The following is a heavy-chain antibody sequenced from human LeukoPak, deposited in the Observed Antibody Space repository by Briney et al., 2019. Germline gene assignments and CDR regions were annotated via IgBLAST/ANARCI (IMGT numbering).Heavy chain of an antibody. Sequence: KPSETLSLTCAVYGGSFNNYYWSWIRQPPGTGLEWIGEINHSGSTKYSPSLKSRVTISVDTSKNQFSLKLTSVTAADTAVYYCARGTGFGVVFNYYQYYMDVWGKGTTVTVSS. CDR2: INHSGST. V-gene: IGHV4-34*01. D-gene: IGHD3-3*01. CDR3: ARGTGFGVVFNYYQYYMDV. J-gene: IGHJ6*03. CDR1: GGSFNNYY.